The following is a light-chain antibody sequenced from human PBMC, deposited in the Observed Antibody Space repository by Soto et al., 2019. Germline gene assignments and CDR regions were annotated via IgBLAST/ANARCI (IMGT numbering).Light chain of an antibody. J-gene: IGKJ4*02. Sequence: VLSQXXATLSLSPKDXXXXXXXVSQSVSSYLAWYQHKXGQAPRLLIYVASXRANGIPARFSGSGSGTDFTLTISSLETEDFAVYYCQQRSNWPLTLGAGIKVEI. V-gene: IGKV3-11*01. CDR3: QQRSNWPLT. CDR2: VAS. CDR1: QSVSSY.